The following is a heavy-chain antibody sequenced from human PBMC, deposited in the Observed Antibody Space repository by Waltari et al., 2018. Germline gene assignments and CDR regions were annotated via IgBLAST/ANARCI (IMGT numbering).Heavy chain of an antibody. CDR3: ARKGGRGYTYGPFYYDS. Sequence: EVQLLEAGGDIVQPGGSLRLSCAASGFRFSYYWMHWVRQVPGKGLVWVSRINSDGSSISYSDAVKGRFTISRDNSKNMLYLQLNSLRAEDTAVYYCARKGGRGYTYGPFYYDSWGQGTLVTVSS. V-gene: IGHV3-74*01. CDR2: INSDGSSI. J-gene: IGHJ4*02. CDR1: GFRFSYYW. D-gene: IGHD5-18*01.